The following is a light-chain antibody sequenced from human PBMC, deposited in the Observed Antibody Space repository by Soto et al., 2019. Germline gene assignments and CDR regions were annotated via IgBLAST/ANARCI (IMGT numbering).Light chain of an antibody. Sequence: ERLLTQSPGTLSLSPGETATLSCRASQSMSSDYVAWYQQKPGQAPRLLIFGASSRATGIPDRFSGSGSGTDFTLTISSLEAEDSAVYYCQQRGSWPATFGPGTKVDI. CDR1: QSMSSDY. CDR2: GAS. J-gene: IGKJ3*01. CDR3: QQRGSWPAT. V-gene: IGKV3D-20*02.